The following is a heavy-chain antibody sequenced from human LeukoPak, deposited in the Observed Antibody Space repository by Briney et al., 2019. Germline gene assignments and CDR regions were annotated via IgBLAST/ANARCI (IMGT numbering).Heavy chain of an antibody. J-gene: IGHJ4*02. D-gene: IGHD3-22*01. CDR1: GFTFGDYA. CDR2: IRSETYGSTT. Sequence: GGSLRLSCTASGFTFGDYAMSWFRQAPGKGLEWVGFIRSETYGSTTEYAASVKGRFSISRDDSKSIAYLQINSLKTEDTAVYFCTRDPAGYAYGYSFFDYWGQGTLVTVSS. V-gene: IGHV3-49*03. CDR3: TRDPAGYAYGYSFFDY.